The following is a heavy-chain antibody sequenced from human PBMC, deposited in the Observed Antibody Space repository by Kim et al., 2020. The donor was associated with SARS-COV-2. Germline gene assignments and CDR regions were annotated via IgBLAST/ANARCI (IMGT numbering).Heavy chain of an antibody. J-gene: IGHJ1*01. CDR1: GGSISSGDYY. Sequence: SETLSLTCTVYGGSISSGDYYWSWIRQPPGKGLEWIGYIYYTGSSHYNPSLKSRVTISRDTSKNQFSLKLSSVTAADTAVYYCARGPPIGGGDCYSHWGQGTLGTVSS. CDR3: ARGPPIGGGDCYSH. D-gene: IGHD2-21*02. CDR2: IYYTGSS. V-gene: IGHV4-30-4*01.